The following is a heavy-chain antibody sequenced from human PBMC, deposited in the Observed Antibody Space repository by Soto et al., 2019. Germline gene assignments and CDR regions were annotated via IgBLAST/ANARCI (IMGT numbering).Heavy chain of an antibody. D-gene: IGHD2-2*01. CDR1: GFTFSSYW. V-gene: IGHV3-23*01. CDR3: AKTPPIVLVPAAIWFDP. Sequence: GGSLRLSCAASGFTFSSYWMSWVRQAPGKGLEWVSAISGSGGSTYYADSVKGRFTISRDNSKNTLYLQMNSLRAEDTAVYYCAKTPPIVLVPAAIWFDPWGQGTLVTVSS. CDR2: ISGSGGST. J-gene: IGHJ5*02.